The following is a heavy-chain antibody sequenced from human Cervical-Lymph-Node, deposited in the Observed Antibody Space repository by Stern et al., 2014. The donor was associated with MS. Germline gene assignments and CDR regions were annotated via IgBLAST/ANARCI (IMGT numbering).Heavy chain of an antibody. CDR2: ISTRSTYI. CDR1: GFTFSDYT. CDR3: ATGYSSSTFWNGLRTSDAFEI. V-gene: IGHV3-21*01. Sequence: EVQLEESGGGLVKPGGSLRLSCAASGFTFSDYTMNWVRQAPGKGLEWVSSISTRSTYIYYADSVKGRFTISRDNAKNSLTLQMNSLRAEDTAVYYCATGYSSSTFWNGLRTSDAFEIWGQGTLVTVSS. J-gene: IGHJ3*02. D-gene: IGHD3-3*01.